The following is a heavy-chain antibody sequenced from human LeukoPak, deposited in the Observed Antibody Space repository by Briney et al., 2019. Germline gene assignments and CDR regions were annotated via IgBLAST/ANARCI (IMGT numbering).Heavy chain of an antibody. Sequence: GASVTVSCKTSGYTFTSYGITWVRQAPGQGLEWMGWISTYNGNANYAKKFQGRVTMTTDTSTSTAFMELRSLTSDDTAVYYCASRSGTYHYYIDYWGQGALVTVSS. CDR2: ISTYNGNA. V-gene: IGHV1-18*01. D-gene: IGHD1-26*01. CDR1: GYTFTSYG. CDR3: ASRSGTYHYYIDY. J-gene: IGHJ4*02.